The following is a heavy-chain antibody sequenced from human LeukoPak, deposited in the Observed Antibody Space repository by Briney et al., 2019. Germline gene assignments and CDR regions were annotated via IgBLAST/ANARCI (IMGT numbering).Heavy chain of an antibody. J-gene: IGHJ4*02. CDR2: INPNSRAT. Sequence: ASVKVSCTASGYTFTGYYMHWVRQAPGQGLEWMGWINPNSRATNYAQWYQGRRKMTRATSISTAYMELSRLRSDDTAGYYCARGALSWSDYWGQGTLVPVSS. CDR3: ARGALSWSDY. CDR1: GYTFTGYY. D-gene: IGHD2-8*02. V-gene: IGHV1-2*02.